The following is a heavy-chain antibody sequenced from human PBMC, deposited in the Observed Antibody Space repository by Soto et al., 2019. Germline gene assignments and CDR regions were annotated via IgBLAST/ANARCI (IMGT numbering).Heavy chain of an antibody. D-gene: IGHD6-13*01. V-gene: IGHV4-34*01. Sequence: QVQLQQWGAGLLKPSETLSLTCAVYGGSFSGYYWSWIRQPPGKGLAWIGEINHSGSTNYNPSLKSRVTISVDTSTSQFSLKLSSVTSADTAVYYCARARRVAASRYNWVDPWGQGTVVTVAS. J-gene: IGHJ5*02. CDR2: INHSGST. CDR3: ARARRVAASRYNWVDP. CDR1: GGSFSGYY.